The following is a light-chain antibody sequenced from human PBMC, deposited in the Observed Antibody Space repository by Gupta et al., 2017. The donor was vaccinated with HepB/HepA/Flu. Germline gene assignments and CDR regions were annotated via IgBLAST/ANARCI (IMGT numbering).Light chain of an antibody. CDR3: MQALQTPT. CDR1: QSLLYSNGYTY. Sequence: DIVMTQSPLSLPVTPGEPASISCKSSQSLLYSNGYTYLDWFLQKPGQSPQLLIYLGSNRASGVPDRFSGSGSGTDFTLKISRVEAEDVGVYYCMQALQTPTFGQGTRLEIK. CDR2: LGS. J-gene: IGKJ5*01. V-gene: IGKV2-28*01.